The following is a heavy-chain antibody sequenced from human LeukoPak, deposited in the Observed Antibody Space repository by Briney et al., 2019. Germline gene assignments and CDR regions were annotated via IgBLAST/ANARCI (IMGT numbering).Heavy chain of an antibody. J-gene: IGHJ5*02. CDR1: GYTFTSYA. V-gene: IGHV7-4-1*02. CDR3: ARGIAAAGTGNWFDP. CDR2: INTNTGNP. D-gene: IGHD6-13*01. Sequence: AASVKVSCKASGYTFTSYAMNWVRQAPGQGLEWMGWINTNTGNPTYAQGFTGRFVFSLDTSVSTAYLQISSLKAEDTAVYYCARGIAAAGTGNWFDPWGQGTLVTVSS.